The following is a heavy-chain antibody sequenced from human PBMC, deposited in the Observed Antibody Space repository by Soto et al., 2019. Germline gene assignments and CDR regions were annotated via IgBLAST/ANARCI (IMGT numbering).Heavy chain of an antibody. J-gene: IGHJ6*02. CDR1: GGTFSSYT. CDR3: ARARDCSSTSRYFYYYYGMDV. CDR2: IIPILGIA. D-gene: IGHD2-2*01. V-gene: IGHV1-69*02. Sequence: SVKVSCKASGGTFSSYTISWVRQAPGQGLEWMGRIIPILGIANYAQKFQGRVTITADKSTSTAYMELSSLRSEDTAVYYCARARDCSSTSRYFYYYYGMDVWGQGTTVTVSS.